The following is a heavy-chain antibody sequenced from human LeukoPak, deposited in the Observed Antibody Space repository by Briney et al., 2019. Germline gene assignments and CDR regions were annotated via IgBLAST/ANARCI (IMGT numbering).Heavy chain of an antibody. J-gene: IGHJ4*02. CDR2: IYSGGST. V-gene: IGHV3-53*01. CDR3: ARELNGYGYYFFDY. Sequence: GGSLRLSCAASGFTVSSNYMSWVRQAPGKGLEWVSVIYSGGSTYYADSVKGRFTISRDNSKNTLYLQMNSLRAEDTAVYYCARELNGYGYYFFDYWGPGTLVTVSS. D-gene: IGHD3-16*01. CDR1: GFTVSSNY.